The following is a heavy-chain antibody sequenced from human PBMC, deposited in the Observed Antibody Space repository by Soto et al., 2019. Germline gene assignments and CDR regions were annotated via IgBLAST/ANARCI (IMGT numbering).Heavy chain of an antibody. Sequence: EVQLSEAGGGLVQPGGSLRLSCAASGFTCNSYAMSWVRQAPGKGLEWVSGISGSGASTYYADSVKGRFTISRDNSKNKVFLQLXSLRVEDRATYYCTKGVAATGRNWFDSWGQGTLVTVSS. V-gene: IGHV3-23*01. CDR2: ISGSGAST. CDR3: TKGVAATGRNWFDS. D-gene: IGHD6-13*01. CDR1: GFTCNSYA. J-gene: IGHJ5*01.